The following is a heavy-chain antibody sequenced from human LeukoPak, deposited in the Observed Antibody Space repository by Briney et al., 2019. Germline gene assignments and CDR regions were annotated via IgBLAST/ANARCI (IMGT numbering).Heavy chain of an antibody. D-gene: IGHD3-22*01. V-gene: IGHV1-2*02. J-gene: IGHJ4*02. CDR1: GYTFIGYY. CDR3: AREASYDSSGYGQDY. Sequence: ASVKVSCKASGYTFIGYYMHWVRQAPGQGLEWMGWINPNSGGTNYAQKFQGRVTMTRDTSISTAYMELSRLRSDDTAVYYCAREASYDSSGYGQDYWGQGTLVTVSS. CDR2: INPNSGGT.